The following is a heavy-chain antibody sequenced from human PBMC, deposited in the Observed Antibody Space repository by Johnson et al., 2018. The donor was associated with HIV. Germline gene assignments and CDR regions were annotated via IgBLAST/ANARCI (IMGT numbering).Heavy chain of an antibody. Sequence: QVQLVESGGGVVQPGMSLRLSCAASGFTFSSFCMHWVRQAPGKGLEWVAVVSDHGRTTYFADSVQGRFTISRDNSKNTLYLQMNNLRPEDTALYYCAKEGSSSPWAFDIWGQGTMVTVSS. CDR2: VSDHGRTT. CDR3: AKEGSSSPWAFDI. CDR1: GFTFSSFC. D-gene: IGHD2-15*01. V-gene: IGHV3-30*18. J-gene: IGHJ3*02.